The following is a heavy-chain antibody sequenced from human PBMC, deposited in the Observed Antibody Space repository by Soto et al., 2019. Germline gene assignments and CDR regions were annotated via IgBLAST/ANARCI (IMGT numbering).Heavy chain of an antibody. Sequence: EVKLVESGGGLVQPGGPLRLSCAASGFIFSNYWMTWFRQAPGRGLEWVSNINEDGSEKGYVDSVKGRFTIARDNAGQSLMLQMNNLRAEDTAVYYCARDILNGACYLDYWGQGTLVTVSS. D-gene: IGHD2-8*01. CDR3: ARDILNGACYLDY. CDR1: GFIFSNYW. J-gene: IGHJ4*02. V-gene: IGHV3-7*01. CDR2: INEDGSEK.